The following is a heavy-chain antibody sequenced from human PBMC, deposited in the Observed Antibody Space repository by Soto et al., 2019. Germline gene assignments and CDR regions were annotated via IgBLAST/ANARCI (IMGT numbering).Heavy chain of an antibody. Sequence: QVQLVQSGAEVKKPGASVKVSCKASGYTFTDYFIHWVRQAPGQGFEWMGWINPKSRGTNYAQKFQGRGTMNRDPSNSTAYMELKGLRSDDTAVYYCARVTLKAGNWFDPWGQGTLVTVSS. J-gene: IGHJ5*02. CDR1: GYTFTDYF. CDR3: ARVTLKAGNWFDP. CDR2: INPKSRGT. V-gene: IGHV1-2*02.